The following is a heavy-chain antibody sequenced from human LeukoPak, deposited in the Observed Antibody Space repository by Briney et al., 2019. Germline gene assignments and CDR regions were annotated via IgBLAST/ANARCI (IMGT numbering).Heavy chain of an antibody. J-gene: IGHJ3*02. Sequence: GGSLRLSCAASGFTFSSIHMVWVRQAPGKGLEWVSVTYTGGNSYYADSVKGRFIISRDISKNTLYLQMNSLRAEDSALCYCARGGRGSAAVVAPRSFDIWGQGTMVTVSS. D-gene: IGHD3-22*01. CDR1: GFTFSSIH. CDR2: TYTGGNS. CDR3: ARGGRGSAAVVAPRSFDI. V-gene: IGHV3-53*01.